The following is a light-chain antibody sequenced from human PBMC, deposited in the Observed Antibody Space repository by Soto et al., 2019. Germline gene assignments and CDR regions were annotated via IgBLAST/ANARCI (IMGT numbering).Light chain of an antibody. CDR1: QSVNSR. Sequence: EIVMTQSPATLSVSPGERATLSCRASQSVNSRLAWYQHKPGQAPMLLISGASSRATGIPDRFSGSGSATDFTLTISSLQPEDFALYYCQHYSRSPITFGQGTRLEIK. CDR2: GAS. J-gene: IGKJ5*01. V-gene: IGKV3D-15*01. CDR3: QHYSRSPIT.